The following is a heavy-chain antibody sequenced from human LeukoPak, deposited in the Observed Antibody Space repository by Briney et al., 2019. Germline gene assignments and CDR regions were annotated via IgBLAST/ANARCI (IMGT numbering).Heavy chain of an antibody. Sequence: PGGSLRLSCAVSGFTFSSYSMNWVRQAPGKGLEWVSSISSSSSYLYYADSVKGRFTISRDNAKNSLYLQMNSLRAEDTAVYYCARGELLRLYYYYMDVWGKGTTVTVSS. J-gene: IGHJ6*03. CDR1: GFTFSSYS. D-gene: IGHD1-26*01. CDR3: ARGELLRLYYYYMDV. CDR2: ISSSSSYL. V-gene: IGHV3-21*01.